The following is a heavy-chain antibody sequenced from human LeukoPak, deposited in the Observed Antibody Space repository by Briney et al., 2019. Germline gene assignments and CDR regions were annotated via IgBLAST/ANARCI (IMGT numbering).Heavy chain of an antibody. V-gene: IGHV4-4*07. CDR3: ARNGGSGTYYDGSFDY. J-gene: IGHJ4*02. Sequence: SETLSLTCTVSGGSISSYYWSWIRQSAGKGLEWIGRIYTSGSTNYNPSLKSRVTMSVDTSKNQFSLKLSSVTAADTAVYYCARNGGSGTYYDGSFDYWGQGTLVTVSS. CDR2: IYTSGST. D-gene: IGHD1-26*01. CDR1: GGSISSYY.